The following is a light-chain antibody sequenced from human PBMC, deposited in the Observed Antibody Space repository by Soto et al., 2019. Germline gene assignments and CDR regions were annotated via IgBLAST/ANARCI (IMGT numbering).Light chain of an antibody. CDR1: QSIGSY. Sequence: EIVLTQSPATLSLSPGERAPLSCRASQSIGSYLAWYQQKPGQAPRLVIYGASTRATGIPARFSGSGSGTDFTLTISRLEPEDFAVYYCQQYGSSPLTFGQGTRLEIK. CDR2: GAS. CDR3: QQYGSSPLT. J-gene: IGKJ5*01. V-gene: IGKV3-20*01.